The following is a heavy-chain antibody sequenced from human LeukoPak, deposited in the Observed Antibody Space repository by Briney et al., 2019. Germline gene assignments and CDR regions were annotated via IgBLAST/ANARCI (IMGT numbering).Heavy chain of an antibody. V-gene: IGHV4-34*01. CDR3: ARGPVALPNDRLSLFFDF. Sequence: PSEILSLACAVYGASFNTYYWTWIRQSPDKGLEWIGEVKHDGDTNVNPSLRSRVVMSVDASKNQFSLKMTSVTAADTAIYFCARGPVALPNDRLSLFFDFWGQGTLVTVSS. D-gene: IGHD2-8*01. J-gene: IGHJ5*01. CDR2: VKHDGDT. CDR1: GASFNTYY.